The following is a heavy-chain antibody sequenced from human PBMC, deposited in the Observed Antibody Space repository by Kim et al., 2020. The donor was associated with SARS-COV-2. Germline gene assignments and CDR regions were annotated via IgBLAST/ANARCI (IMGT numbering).Heavy chain of an antibody. CDR3: ARDEGGDTAMYSLHGMDV. CDR2: ISSSSSTI. Sequence: GGALRLSCAASGFTFSSYSMNWVRQAPGKGLEWVSYISSSSSTIYYADSVKGRFTISRDNAKNSLYLQMNSLRDEDTAVYYCARDEGGDTAMYSLHGMDVWGQGTTVTVSS. V-gene: IGHV3-48*02. J-gene: IGHJ6*02. CDR1: GFTFSSYS. D-gene: IGHD5-18*01.